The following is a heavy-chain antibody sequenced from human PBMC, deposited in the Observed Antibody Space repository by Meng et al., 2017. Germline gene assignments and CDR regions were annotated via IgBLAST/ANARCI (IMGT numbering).Heavy chain of an antibody. CDR1: GGSISSYY. J-gene: IGHJ4*02. Sequence: SETLSLTCTVSGGSISSYYWSWIRQPPVKGLEWIGYIYYSGSTNYNPSLKSRVTISVDTSKNQFSLKLSSVTAADTAVYYCASTHRYCSGGGCYGTLCDYWGQGTLVTVSS. CDR2: IYYSGST. D-gene: IGHD2-15*01. CDR3: ASTHRYCSGGGCYGTLCDY. V-gene: IGHV4-59*01.